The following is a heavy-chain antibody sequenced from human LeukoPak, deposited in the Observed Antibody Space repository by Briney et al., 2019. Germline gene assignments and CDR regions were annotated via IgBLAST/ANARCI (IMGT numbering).Heavy chain of an antibody. V-gene: IGHV1-46*01. D-gene: IGHD2-8*01. J-gene: IGHJ4*02. CDR1: GYTFTDYF. CDR2: ISANGGTT. Sequence: ASVKVSCKASGYTFTDYFIHWVRQAPGQGLEWMGIISANGGTTNYAQKSQDRVTMTRDTSTSTVYMELSSLRSEDTAVYYCARGYCTNGVCRTFDIWGQGTLVTVSS. CDR3: ARGYCTNGVCRTFDI.